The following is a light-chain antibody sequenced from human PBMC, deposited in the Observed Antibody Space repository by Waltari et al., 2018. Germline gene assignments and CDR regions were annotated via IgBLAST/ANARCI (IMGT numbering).Light chain of an antibody. CDR1: TSDVGSGNL. Sequence: SALTQPASVSGSLGQSITISCSGSTSDVGSGNLVSWYQQFPGTVPKLIIYEVIKRPSGVSSRFSGSMSGNMASLTISGLQPEDEADYYCCSYRIGSTPGVFGGGTKVTVL. J-gene: IGLJ3*02. V-gene: IGLV2-23*02. CDR3: CSYRIGSTPGV. CDR2: EVI.